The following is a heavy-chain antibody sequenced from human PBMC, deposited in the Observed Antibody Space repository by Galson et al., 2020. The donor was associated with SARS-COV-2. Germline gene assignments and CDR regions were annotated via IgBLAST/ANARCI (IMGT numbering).Heavy chain of an antibody. Sequence: SGPTLVKPTQTLTLTCTFSGFSLSTSGMCVTWIRQPPGKALEWLALIDWDDDKYFSTSLKTRLTISKDTSKNQVVLTMTNMDPVDTATYYCARIPLYSSGSYYYYYYAMDVWGQGTTVTVSS. J-gene: IGHJ6*02. CDR1: GFSLSTSGMC. V-gene: IGHV2-70*01. CDR3: ARIPLYSSGSYYYYYYAMDV. CDR2: IDWDDDK. D-gene: IGHD6-19*01.